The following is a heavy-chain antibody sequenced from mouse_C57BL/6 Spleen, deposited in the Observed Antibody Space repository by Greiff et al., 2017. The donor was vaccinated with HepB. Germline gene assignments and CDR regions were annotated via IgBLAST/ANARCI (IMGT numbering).Heavy chain of an antibody. CDR2: IYPGDGDT. V-gene: IGHV1-82*01. D-gene: IGHD1-1*01. J-gene: IGHJ1*03. CDR3: ARWRDSILYGSSYWYFDV. Sequence: QVHVKQSGPELVKPGASVKISCKASGYAFSSSWMNWVKQRPGKGLEWIGRIYPGDGDTNYNGKFKGKATLTADKSYRTAYMQLSSRTSEDSAVFFCARWRDSILYGSSYWYFDVWGTGTTVTVSS. CDR1: GYAFSSSW.